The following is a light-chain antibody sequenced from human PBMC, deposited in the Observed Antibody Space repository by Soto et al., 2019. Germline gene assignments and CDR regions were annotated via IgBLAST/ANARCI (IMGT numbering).Light chain of an antibody. Sequence: DIQMTQSPSTLSASVGDRVTITCRASQNISRWLAWYQQKPGKAPNLLIYEASNLESGVPSRFTGSGSGKEFTLTISSLQHDDFATYYCQQYNSFSLLTFGGGTKVEIK. CDR2: EAS. CDR3: QQYNSFSLLT. CDR1: QNISRW. V-gene: IGKV1-5*03. J-gene: IGKJ4*01.